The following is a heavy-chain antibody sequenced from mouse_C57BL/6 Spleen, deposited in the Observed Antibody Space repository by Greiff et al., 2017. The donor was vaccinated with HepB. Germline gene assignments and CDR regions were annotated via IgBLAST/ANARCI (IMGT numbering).Heavy chain of an antibody. D-gene: IGHD5-1*01. V-gene: IGHV1-69*01. CDR1: GYTFTSYW. CDR3: ARKYLGRRDFDY. CDR2: IDPSDSYT. J-gene: IGHJ2*01. Sequence: QVQLKQPGAELVMPGASVKLSCKASGYTFTSYWMHWVKQRPGQGLEWIGEIDPSDSYTNYNQKFKGKSTLTVDKSSSTAYMQLSSLTSEDSAVYYCARKYLGRRDFDYWGQGTTLTVSS.